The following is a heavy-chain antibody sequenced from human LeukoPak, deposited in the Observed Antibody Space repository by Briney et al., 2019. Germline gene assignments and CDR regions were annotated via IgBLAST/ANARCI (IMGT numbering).Heavy chain of an antibody. CDR2: IYYSGST. Sequence: SETLSLTCTVSGGSISSYYWSWLRQPPGKGLEWIGYIYYSGSTNYNPSLKSRVTISVDTSKNQFSLKLSSVTAADTAVYYCARGGVSIAARPTGLDYWGQGTLVTVSS. CDR1: GGSISSYY. V-gene: IGHV4-59*01. J-gene: IGHJ4*02. D-gene: IGHD6-6*01. CDR3: ARGGVSIAARPTGLDY.